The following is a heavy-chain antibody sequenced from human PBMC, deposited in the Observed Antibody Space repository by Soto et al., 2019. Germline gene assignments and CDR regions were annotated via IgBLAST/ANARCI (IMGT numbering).Heavy chain of an antibody. CDR3: ARERPVWCSGIALGY. CDR2: ISYDGSNK. D-gene: IGHD3-10*02. J-gene: IGHJ4*02. CDR1: GFTFSSYA. V-gene: IGHV3-30-3*01. Sequence: QVQLVESGGGVVQPGRSLRLSCAASGFTFSSYAMHWVRQAPGKGLEWVAVISYDGSNKYYADSVKGRFTISIDNSKNPLDLQMNSRRAGDTSGYYCARERPVWCSGIALGYWGQGTLFTVSS.